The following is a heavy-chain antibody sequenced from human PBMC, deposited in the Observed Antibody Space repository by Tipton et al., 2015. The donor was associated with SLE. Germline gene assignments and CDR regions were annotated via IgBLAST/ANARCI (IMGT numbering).Heavy chain of an antibody. CDR1: GASISSGSSY. J-gene: IGHJ4*02. CDR2: IYATGIT. Sequence: TLSLTCTVSGASISSGSSYWSWIRQPAGKGLEWIGHIYATGITNYNPSLKSRVTISVDTSKNQFSLKLSSVTAADTAVYYCARDKNGDYYDYWGQGTLVTVSS. V-gene: IGHV4-61*09. CDR3: ARDKNGDYYDY. D-gene: IGHD4-17*01.